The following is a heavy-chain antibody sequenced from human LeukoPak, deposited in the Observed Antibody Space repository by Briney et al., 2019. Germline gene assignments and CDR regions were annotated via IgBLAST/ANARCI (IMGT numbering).Heavy chain of an antibody. V-gene: IGHV5-51*01. Sequence: GESLKISCKGSGYIFTSYWIGWVRQMPGKGLEWMGIIYPGDSDTKYSPSFQGQVTISADKSISTAYLQWSSLKASDTAMYYCASQRYSGSYTYYYYYYMDVWGKGTTVTVSS. J-gene: IGHJ6*03. CDR1: GYIFTSYW. CDR3: ASQRYSGSYTYYYYYYMDV. D-gene: IGHD1-26*01. CDR2: IYPGDSDT.